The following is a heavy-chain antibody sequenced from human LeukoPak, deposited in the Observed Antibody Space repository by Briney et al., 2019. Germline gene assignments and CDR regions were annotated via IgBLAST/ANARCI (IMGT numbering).Heavy chain of an antibody. J-gene: IGHJ4*02. Sequence: GRSLRPSCAASGFTFSSYAMHWVRQAPGKGLEWVAVISYDGSNKYYADSVKGRFTISRDNSKNTLYLQMNSLRAEDTAVYYCARDRGDYGDYSFDYWGQGTLVTVSS. CDR2: ISYDGSNK. CDR3: ARDRGDYGDYSFDY. D-gene: IGHD4-17*01. V-gene: IGHV3-30-3*01. CDR1: GFTFSSYA.